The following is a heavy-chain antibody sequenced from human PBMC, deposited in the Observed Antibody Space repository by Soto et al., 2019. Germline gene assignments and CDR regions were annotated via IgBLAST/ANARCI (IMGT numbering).Heavy chain of an antibody. CDR1: GFTFSSYA. J-gene: IGHJ3*02. CDR2: ISYDGSNK. D-gene: IGHD1-26*01. V-gene: IGHV3-30-3*01. CDR3: ARSSGWIGSYDAFDI. Sequence: GSLRLSCAASGFTFSSYAMHWVRQAPGKGLEWVAVISYDGSNKYYADSVKGRFTISRDNSKNTLYLQMNSLRAEDTAVYYCARSSGWIGSYDAFDIWGQGTMVTVSS.